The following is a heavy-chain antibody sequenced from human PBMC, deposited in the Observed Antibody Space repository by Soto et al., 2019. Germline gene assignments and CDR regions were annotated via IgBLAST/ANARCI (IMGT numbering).Heavy chain of an antibody. V-gene: IGHV3-33*01. CDR3: ARDRANWFDP. CDR2: IWYDGRKK. Sequence: QVQVVESGGGVVQPGRSLRLSCAVSGFTYTNYGMHWVRQAPGKGLEWVAVIWYDGRKKYYADSVKGRFTISRDNSKNTLDLQMNDMRAEDTAVYYCARDRANWFDPWCQGTLVTVSS. J-gene: IGHJ5*02. CDR1: GFTYTNYG.